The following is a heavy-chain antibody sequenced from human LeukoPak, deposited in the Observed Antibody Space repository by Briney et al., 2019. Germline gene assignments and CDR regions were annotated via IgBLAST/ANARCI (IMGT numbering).Heavy chain of an antibody. CDR2: IYTSGST. J-gene: IGHJ5*02. V-gene: IGHV4-61*02. D-gene: IGHD3-10*01. CDR1: GGSISSGSYY. CDR3: ARAGGNRFDP. Sequence: SETLSLTCTVSGGSISSGSYYWSWIRQPAGKGLEWIGRIYTSGSTNYNPSLKSRATISVDTSKNQFSLKLSSVTAADTAVYYCARAGGNRFDPWGQGILVTVSS.